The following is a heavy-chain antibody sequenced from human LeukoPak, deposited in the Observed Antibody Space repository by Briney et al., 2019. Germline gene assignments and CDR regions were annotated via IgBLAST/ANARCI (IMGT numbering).Heavy chain of an antibody. D-gene: IGHD2-15*01. V-gene: IGHV4-59*01. CDR1: GGSISSYY. J-gene: IGHJ4*02. CDR3: AREWVRCSGGSCYPNEYYFDY. CDR2: IYYSGST. Sequence: PSETLSLTCTVSGGSISSYYWSWIRQPPGKGLEWIGYIYYSGSTDYNPSLKSRVTISVDTSKNQFSLKLSSVTAADTAVYYCAREWVRCSGGSCYPNEYYFDYWGQGTLVTVSS.